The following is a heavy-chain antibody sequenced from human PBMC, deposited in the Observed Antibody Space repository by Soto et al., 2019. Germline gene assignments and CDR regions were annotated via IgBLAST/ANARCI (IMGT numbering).Heavy chain of an antibody. CDR3: ARAVAVPADFDY. Sequence: QVQLVQSGAEEKKPGASVKVSCKASGYTFTGYAMHWVRQAPGQRLEWMGWINAGNGNTKYSQKFQGRVTITRDTSAPTAYMELSSLRSEDTAVYYCARAVAVPADFDYWGQGTLVTVSS. CDR2: INAGNGNT. D-gene: IGHD6-19*01. V-gene: IGHV1-3*05. CDR1: GYTFTGYA. J-gene: IGHJ4*02.